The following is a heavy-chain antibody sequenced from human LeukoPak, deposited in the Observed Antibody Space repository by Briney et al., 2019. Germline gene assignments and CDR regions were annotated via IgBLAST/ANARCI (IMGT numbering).Heavy chain of an antibody. D-gene: IGHD4-23*01. CDR3: ARDTLFYVTTVVTRPLDYYYYGMDV. J-gene: IGHJ6*02. CDR2: ISAYNGNT. CDR1: GYTFTSYG. V-gene: IGHV1-18*01. Sequence: ASVKVSCKASGYTFTSYGISWVRQAPGQGLEWMGWISAYNGNTNYAQKLQGRVTMTTDTSTSTAYMELRSLRSDDTAVYYCARDTLFYVTTVVTRPLDYYYYGMDVWGQGTTVTVSS.